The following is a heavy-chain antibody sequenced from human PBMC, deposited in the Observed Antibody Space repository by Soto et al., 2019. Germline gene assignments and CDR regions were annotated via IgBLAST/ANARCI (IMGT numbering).Heavy chain of an antibody. CDR3: ARDRNSGLQSHYYYMDV. CDR1: GYTFTGYY. V-gene: IGHV1-2*04. CDR2: INPNSGGT. Sequence: ASVKVSCKASGYTFTGYYMHWVRQAPGQGLEWMGWINPNSGGTNYAQKFQGWVTMTRDTSISTAYMELSRLRSDDTAVYYCARDRNSGLQSHYYYMDVWGKGTTVTVS. J-gene: IGHJ6*03. D-gene: IGHD4-4*01.